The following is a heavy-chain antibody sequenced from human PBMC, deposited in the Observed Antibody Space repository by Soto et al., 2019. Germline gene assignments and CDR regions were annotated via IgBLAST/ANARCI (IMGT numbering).Heavy chain of an antibody. CDR2: IIPIFGTA. J-gene: IGHJ5*02. CDR1: GGNFSSDA. Sequence: SVKVSWKASGGNFSSDAISWGRQAPGPGLDGMGGIIPIFGTANYAQKFQGRVTITADESTSTAYMELSSLRSEDTAVYYCARGRDIVVVVAATLFNWFDPWGQGTLVTVSS. CDR3: ARGRDIVVVVAATLFNWFDP. D-gene: IGHD2-15*01. V-gene: IGHV1-69*13.